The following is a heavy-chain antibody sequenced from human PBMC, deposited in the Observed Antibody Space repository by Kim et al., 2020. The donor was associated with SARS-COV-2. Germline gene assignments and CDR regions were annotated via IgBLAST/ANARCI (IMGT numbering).Heavy chain of an antibody. J-gene: IGHJ4*02. Sequence: CANSVKGRFTISRDNAKSTLDLQMNSLRAEDTALYYCAKDPQLEPFDYWGQGTLVTVSS. D-gene: IGHD1-1*01. CDR3: AKDPQLEPFDY. V-gene: IGHV3-23*01.